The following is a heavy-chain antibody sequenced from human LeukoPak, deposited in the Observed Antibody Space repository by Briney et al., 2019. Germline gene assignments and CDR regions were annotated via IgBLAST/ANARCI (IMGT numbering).Heavy chain of an antibody. V-gene: IGHV4-59*01. J-gene: IGHJ3*02. CDR2: IYYSGST. CDR1: GGSISSYY. CDR3: ARDLGTRSSGWGVVTFDI. D-gene: IGHD6-19*01. Sequence: SETLSLTCTVSGGSISSYYWSWIRQPPGKRLEWIGYIYYSGSTNYNPSLKSRVTISVDTSKNQFSLKLSSVTAADTAVYYCARDLGTRSSGWGVVTFDIWGQGTMVTVSS.